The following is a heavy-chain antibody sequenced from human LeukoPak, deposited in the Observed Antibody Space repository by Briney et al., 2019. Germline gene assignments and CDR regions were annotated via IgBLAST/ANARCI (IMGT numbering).Heavy chain of an antibody. CDR1: GGTFSSYA. J-gene: IGHJ4*02. CDR2: IIPIFGTA. V-gene: IGHV1-69*13. Sequence: GASVKVSCKASGGTFSSYAISWVRQAPGQGLEWMGGIIPIFGTANYAQKFQGRVTITADESTSTAYMELSSLRSDDTAVYYCARDSSGWYGEGDYWGQGTLVTVSS. D-gene: IGHD6-19*01. CDR3: ARDSSGWYGEGDY.